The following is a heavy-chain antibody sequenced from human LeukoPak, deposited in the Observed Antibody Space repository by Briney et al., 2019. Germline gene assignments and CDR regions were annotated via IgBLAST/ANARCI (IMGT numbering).Heavy chain of an antibody. CDR2: IYPGDSDT. Sequence: GESLKTSCKASGYSFTNYWIGWVRQMPGKGLEWMGIIYPGDSDTKYSPSFQGQVTISADKSINTAYLQWSNLRASDTAMYYCARQGTIVAGTLGTTFDYWGQGTLLTVSS. D-gene: IGHD5-12*01. CDR1: GYSFTNYW. V-gene: IGHV5-51*01. J-gene: IGHJ4*02. CDR3: ARQGTIVAGTLGTTFDY.